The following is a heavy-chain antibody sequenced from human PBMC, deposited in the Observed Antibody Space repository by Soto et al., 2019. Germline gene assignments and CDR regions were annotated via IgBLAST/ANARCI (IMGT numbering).Heavy chain of an antibody. Sequence: SETLSLTCAVYGGSFSGYYWSWIRQPPGKGLEWIGEINHSGSTNYNPSFKSRVTISVDTSKNQFSLKLSSVTAADTAVYYCARGPHYDFWSGYTPLDYYYGMDVWGQGTTVTVSS. CDR2: INHSGST. CDR1: GGSFSGYY. J-gene: IGHJ6*02. D-gene: IGHD3-3*01. CDR3: ARGPHYDFWSGYTPLDYYYGMDV. V-gene: IGHV4-34*01.